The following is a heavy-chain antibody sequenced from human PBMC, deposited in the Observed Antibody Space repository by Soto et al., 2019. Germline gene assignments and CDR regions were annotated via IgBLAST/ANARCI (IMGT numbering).Heavy chain of an antibody. V-gene: IGHV3-30*18. Sequence: GGSLRLSCAASGFTFSSYGMHWVRQAPGKGLEWVAVISYDGSNKYYADSVKGRFTISRDNSKNTLYLQMNSLRAEDTAVYYCAKGGGRFLEWLLSGFFDYWGQGTPVTVSS. J-gene: IGHJ4*02. CDR3: AKGGGRFLEWLLSGFFDY. CDR2: ISYDGSNK. CDR1: GFTFSSYG. D-gene: IGHD3-3*01.